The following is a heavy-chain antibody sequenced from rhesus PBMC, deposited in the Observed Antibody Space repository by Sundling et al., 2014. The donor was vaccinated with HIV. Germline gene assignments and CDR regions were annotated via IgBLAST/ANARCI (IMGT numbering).Heavy chain of an antibody. CDR2: IWLDGSQK. D-gene: IGHD1-1*01. CDR1: GLTFSGDH. CDR3: ARDELEKYNGLDS. J-gene: IGHJ6*01. V-gene: IGHV3-54*02. Sequence: EVQLVESGGGLVQPGGSLRLSCAGSGLTFSGDHMHWVRQAPGKGLEWVAIIWLDGSQKYYADSVKDRFTISRDNSKNMLYLQMNNLKLEDTAVYYCARDELEKYNGLDSWGQGVVVTVSS.